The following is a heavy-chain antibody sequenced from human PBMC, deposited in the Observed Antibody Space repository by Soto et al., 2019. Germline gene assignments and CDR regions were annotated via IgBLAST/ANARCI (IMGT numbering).Heavy chain of an antibody. CDR3: TTEPVYYDYTDYYYYMDV. CDR2: IKSKTDGGAT. J-gene: IGHJ6*03. V-gene: IGHV3-15*01. D-gene: IGHD3-16*01. CDR1: GFTFSNAW. Sequence: GGSLRLSCAASGFTFSNAWMSWVRQAPGKGLEWVGRIKSKTDGGATDYAAPVKGRFTISRDDSKNTLYLQMNSLKTEDTAVYYCTTEPVYYDYTDYYYYMDVWGKGTTVTVSS.